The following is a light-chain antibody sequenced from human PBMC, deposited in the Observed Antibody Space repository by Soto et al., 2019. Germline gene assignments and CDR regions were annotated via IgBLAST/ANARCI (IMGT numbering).Light chain of an antibody. V-gene: IGKV3-20*01. Sequence: ENVLTQSPGTLSLSPGERAALSCRASQSVGTYLAWYQHKPGQAPRLLIYAASSRATGSPDRFSGGGSGTDFTLTISRLEPEDFAVYYCQQYGYSPITFGQGTRLEIK. CDR3: QQYGYSPIT. J-gene: IGKJ5*01. CDR2: AAS. CDR1: QSVGTY.